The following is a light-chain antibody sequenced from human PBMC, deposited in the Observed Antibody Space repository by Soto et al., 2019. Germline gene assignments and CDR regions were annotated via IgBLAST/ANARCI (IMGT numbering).Light chain of an antibody. V-gene: IGKV3-11*01. J-gene: IGKJ2*02. CDR3: QQYNNWPPWT. CDR1: QTINKY. Sequence: EIVLTQSPATLSLSPGERATLSCRASQTINKYLAWYQQRPGQPPRLLIYDSFNRATDIPARFSGSGSGTDFTLTIDSLEPEDFAVYYCQQYNNWPPWTFGQGTKLEIK. CDR2: DSF.